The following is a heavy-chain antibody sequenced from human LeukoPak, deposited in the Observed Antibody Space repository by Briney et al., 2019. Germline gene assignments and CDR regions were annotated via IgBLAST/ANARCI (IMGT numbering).Heavy chain of an antibody. CDR3: ARSIAVAVNPYFDY. D-gene: IGHD6-19*01. CDR2: ISGSGGST. V-gene: IGHV3-23*01. J-gene: IGHJ4*02. CDR1: GFTFSSYA. Sequence: GGSLRLSCAASGFTFSSYAMSWVRQAPGKGLEWVSAISGSGGSTYYADSVKGRFTISRDNSKNTLYLQMNSLRAEDTAVYYCARSIAVAVNPYFDYWGQGTLVTVSS.